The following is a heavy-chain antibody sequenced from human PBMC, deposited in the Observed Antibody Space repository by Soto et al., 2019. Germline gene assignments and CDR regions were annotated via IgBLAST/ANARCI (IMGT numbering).Heavy chain of an antibody. V-gene: IGHV3-21*01. D-gene: IGHD5-18*01. CDR2: ISSSSSYL. J-gene: IGHJ4*02. CDR1: GFTFSSYS. Sequence: GGSLRLSCAASGFTFSSYSMNWVRQAPGKGLEWVSSISSSSSYLSYADTVKGRFTSSIDNAKNTLYLQMNSLRAEDTAVYYCARDPATRAWIQLLPYWGQGTLVTVSS. CDR3: ARDPATRAWIQLLPY.